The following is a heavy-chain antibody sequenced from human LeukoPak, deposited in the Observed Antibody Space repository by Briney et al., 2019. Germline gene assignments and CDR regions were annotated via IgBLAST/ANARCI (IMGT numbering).Heavy chain of an antibody. Sequence: PSETLSLTCAVYGGSFSGYYWSLIRQPPGKGLEWIGEINHSGSTNYNPSLKSRVTISVDTSKNQFSLKLSSVTAADTAVYYCARGRLWLNYWGQGTLVTVSS. V-gene: IGHV4-34*01. CDR2: INHSGST. J-gene: IGHJ4*02. CDR3: ARGRLWLNY. CDR1: GGSFSGYY. D-gene: IGHD5-18*01.